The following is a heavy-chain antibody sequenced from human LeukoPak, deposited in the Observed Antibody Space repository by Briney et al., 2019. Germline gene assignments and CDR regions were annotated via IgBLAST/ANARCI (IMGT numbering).Heavy chain of an antibody. V-gene: IGHV4-34*01. Sequence: SETLSLTCAVYGGSFSGYYRSWIRQPPGKGLEWIGEINHSGSTNYNPSLKSRVTIPVDTSKNQFSLKLSSVTAADTAVYYCARGCSGVFSHYYDSSGYPKYYFDYWGQGTLVTVSS. CDR3: ARGCSGVFSHYYDSSGYPKYYFDY. D-gene: IGHD3-22*01. CDR1: GGSFSGYY. CDR2: INHSGST. J-gene: IGHJ4*02.